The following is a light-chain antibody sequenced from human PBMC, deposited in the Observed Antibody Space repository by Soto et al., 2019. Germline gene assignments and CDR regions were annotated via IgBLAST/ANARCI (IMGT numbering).Light chain of an antibody. CDR2: KAS. Sequence: DIQMTQSPPTLSASVGDRVTITCRASQSISGRMAWYQQKPGKAPKILIYKASSLGSGVPSRFSGSGSGTEFPLTITSLQPDDFANYYCQQYNTYSSFGPGTKVDIK. J-gene: IGKJ3*01. CDR3: QQYNTYSS. V-gene: IGKV1-5*03. CDR1: QSISGR.